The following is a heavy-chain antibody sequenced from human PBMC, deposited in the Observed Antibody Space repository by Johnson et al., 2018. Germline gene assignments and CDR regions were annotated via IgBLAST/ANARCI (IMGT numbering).Heavy chain of an antibody. CDR1: GFTFNNYA. J-gene: IGHJ6*03. CDR3: AKSLVQGRAIFGVATGYYMDV. CDR2: ISDSGGST. V-gene: IGHV3-23*04. Sequence: VQLVQSGGGLVQPGGSLRLSCAASGFTFNNYAMRWVRQAPGTGLAWVSGISDSGGSTDYADSVRGRFTISRGNSKHTLYLQLNSLRAEDTAVYYCAKSLVQGRAIFGVATGYYMDVWGEGTTVTVSS. D-gene: IGHD3-3*01.